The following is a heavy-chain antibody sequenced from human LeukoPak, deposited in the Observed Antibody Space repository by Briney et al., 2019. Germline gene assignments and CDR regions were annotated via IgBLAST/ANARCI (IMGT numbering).Heavy chain of an antibody. D-gene: IGHD3-22*01. CDR3: AAGRSGYLFQ. CDR2: IYYSGST. J-gene: IGHJ4*02. V-gene: IGHV4-39*07. CDR1: GGSISSSSYY. Sequence: SETLSLTCTLSGGSISSSSYYWGWIRHPPGKGLEWIGSIYYSGSTYYNPSLKSRVTISVDTSKNQFSLRLTSITAADTAVYYCAAGRSGYLFQWGQGTLVTVSS.